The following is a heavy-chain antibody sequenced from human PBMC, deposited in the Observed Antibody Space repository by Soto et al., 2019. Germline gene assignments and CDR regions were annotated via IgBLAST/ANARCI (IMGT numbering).Heavy chain of an antibody. V-gene: IGHV3-23*01. J-gene: IGHJ5*02. D-gene: IGHD4-17*01. Sequence: PWGSLRLSCAASGFTLDDYYMSWVRQAPGKGLEWISAISGSGGSTFYADSVKGRFTISRDTSKNTLYLQLNSLRVEDTAVYYCAKVGGFDPWGQGTLVTSPQ. CDR3: AKVGGFDP. CDR2: ISGSGGST. CDR1: GFTLDDYY.